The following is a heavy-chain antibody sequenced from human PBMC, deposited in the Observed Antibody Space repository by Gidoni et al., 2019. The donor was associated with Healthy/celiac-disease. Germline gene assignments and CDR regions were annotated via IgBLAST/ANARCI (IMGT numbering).Heavy chain of an antibody. Sequence: QVQLQQWGAGLLKPSATLSLTCAVSGGSFSGYYWSWIRQPPGKGLEWIGEINHSGSTNYNPFLKSRVTISVDTSKNQFSLKLSSVTAADTAVYYCAGLGYCSGGSCYDIDYWGQGTLVTVSS. J-gene: IGHJ4*02. V-gene: IGHV4-34*01. CDR1: GGSFSGYY. CDR2: INHSGST. CDR3: AGLGYCSGGSCYDIDY. D-gene: IGHD2-15*01.